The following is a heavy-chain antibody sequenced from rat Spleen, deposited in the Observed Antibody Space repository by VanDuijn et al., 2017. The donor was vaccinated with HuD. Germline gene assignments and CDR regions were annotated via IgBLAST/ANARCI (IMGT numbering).Heavy chain of an antibody. V-gene: IGHV3-3*01. J-gene: IGHJ3*01. CDR3: ARSEGTHYYLPFAD. D-gene: IGHD1-12*02. Sequence: QLQESGPGLVKPSQSLSLTCSVTVYSITSSYRWNWIRKFPGNKLEWMVYINSAGSTNYNPSLKIRISLTRDTSKNQFFLQVNSVTTEDTATYYCARSEGTHYYLPFADWGQGTLVTVSS. CDR2: INSAGST. CDR1: VYSITSSYR.